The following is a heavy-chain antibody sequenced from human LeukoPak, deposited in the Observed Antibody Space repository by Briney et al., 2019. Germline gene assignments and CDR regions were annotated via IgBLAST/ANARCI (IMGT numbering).Heavy chain of an antibody. CDR3: ARLHWNSNY. V-gene: IGHV4-38-2*01. J-gene: IGHJ4*02. CDR1: GYSISSGYY. CDR2: TYHSGST. Sequence: KPSETLSLTCAVSGYSISSGYYWGWIRQPPGKGLEWIGSTYHSGSTYYNPSLKSRVTISVDTSKNQFSLKLTSVTAADTAVYYCARLHWNSNYWGQGTLVTVSS. D-gene: IGHD1-7*01.